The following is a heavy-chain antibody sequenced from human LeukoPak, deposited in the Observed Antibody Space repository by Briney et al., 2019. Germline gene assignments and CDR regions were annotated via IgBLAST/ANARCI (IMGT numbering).Heavy chain of an antibody. Sequence: SETLSLTCAVSSGSFSAYYWIWIRQPPGKGLEWIGEIDHTGLTNYNPSLKSRITMSVDTSKKQFSLELTSVTAADTALYYCAREMSWSRGAFDIWGQGTMVTVSS. CDR3: AREMSWSRGAFDI. CDR1: SGSFSAYY. J-gene: IGHJ3*02. V-gene: IGHV4-34*01. CDR2: IDHTGLT. D-gene: IGHD6-13*01.